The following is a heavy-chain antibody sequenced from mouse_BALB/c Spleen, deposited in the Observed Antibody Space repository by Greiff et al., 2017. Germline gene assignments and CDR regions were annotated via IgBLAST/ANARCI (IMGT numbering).Heavy chain of an antibody. V-gene: IGHV7-3*02. J-gene: IGHJ4*01. CDR3: ARGGNLYYAMDY. CDR2: IRNKANGYTT. CDR1: GFTFTDYY. Sequence: EVQGVESGGGLVQPGGSLRLSCATSGFTFTDYYMSWVRQPPGKALEWLGFIRNKANGYTTEYSASVKGRFTISRDNSQSILYLQMNTLRAEDSATYYCARGGNLYYAMDYWGQGTSVTVSS. D-gene: IGHD2-1*01.